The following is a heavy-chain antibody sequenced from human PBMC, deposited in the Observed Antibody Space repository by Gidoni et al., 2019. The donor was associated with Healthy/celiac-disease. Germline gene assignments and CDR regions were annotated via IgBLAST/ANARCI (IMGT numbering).Heavy chain of an antibody. CDR3: AKSYDDYLYYFDY. CDR2: ISYDGSNK. CDR1: GFTFSSYG. V-gene: IGHV3-30*18. D-gene: IGHD4-17*01. J-gene: IGHJ4*02. Sequence: QVQLVASGGGVVQPGRSLRLSCAASGFTFSSYGMHWVRQAPGKGLEWVAVISYDGSNKYYADSVKGRFTISRDNSKNTLYLQMNSLRAEDTAVYYCAKSYDDYLYYFDYWGQGTLVTVSS.